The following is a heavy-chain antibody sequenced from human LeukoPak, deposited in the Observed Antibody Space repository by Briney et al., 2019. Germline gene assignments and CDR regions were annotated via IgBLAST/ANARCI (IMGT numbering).Heavy chain of an antibody. Sequence: GGSLRLSCAASGFTFSLSWMHWVRQAPGRGLEWVSSINYDARSRTYADSVKGRLTISRDNAENTLFLQMNSLRVEDSAIYSCVRGAGPGTPFDWGQGILVTVSS. V-gene: IGHV3-74*01. D-gene: IGHD1-1*01. CDR1: GFTFSLSW. CDR2: INYDARSR. J-gene: IGHJ1*01. CDR3: VRGAGPGTPFD.